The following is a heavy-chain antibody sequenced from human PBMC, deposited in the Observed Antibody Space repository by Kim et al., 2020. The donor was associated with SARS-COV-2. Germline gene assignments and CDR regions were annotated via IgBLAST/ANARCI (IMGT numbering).Heavy chain of an antibody. J-gene: IGHJ4*02. D-gene: IGHD3-16*02. CDR3: SSALGH. V-gene: IGHV4-4*07. CDR1: GDSLSTDY. CDR2: IYTSGRT. Sequence: SETLSLTCTVSGDSLSTDYWSWNRQPAGKGLEWIGRIYTSGRTNYNPSLQSRVTMSVDMSNNQFSLMLSSVTAADTAVNYCSSALGHWCQGTLVTVSS.